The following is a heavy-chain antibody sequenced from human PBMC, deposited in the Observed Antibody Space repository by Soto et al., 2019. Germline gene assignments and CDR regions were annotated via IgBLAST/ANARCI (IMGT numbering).Heavy chain of an antibody. Sequence: ASVKVSCKASGYTFTSYGISWVRQAPGQGLEWMGWISAYNGNTNYAQKLQGRVTMTTDTSTSTAYMELRSLRSDDTAVYYCARYRNLELHEDDAFDIWGQGTMVTVSS. V-gene: IGHV1-18*01. D-gene: IGHD1-26*01. J-gene: IGHJ3*02. CDR1: GYTFTSYG. CDR2: ISAYNGNT. CDR3: ARYRNLELHEDDAFDI.